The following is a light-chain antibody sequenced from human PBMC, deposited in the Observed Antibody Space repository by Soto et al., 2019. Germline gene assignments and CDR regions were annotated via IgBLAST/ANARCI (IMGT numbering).Light chain of an antibody. V-gene: IGLV2-14*01. J-gene: IGLJ1*01. Sequence: QSVLTRPASVSGSPGQSITISCTGTSSDVGAYNYVSWYQQHPGKAPKLMIYEVSNRPSGVSHRFSGSKSDNTASLTISGLQTDDEADYYCSSYTSSRTLAFGTGTKSPS. CDR3: SSYTSSRTLA. CDR2: EVS. CDR1: SSDVGAYNY.